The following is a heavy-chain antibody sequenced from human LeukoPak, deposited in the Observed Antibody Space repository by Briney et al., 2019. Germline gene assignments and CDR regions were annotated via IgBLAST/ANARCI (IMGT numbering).Heavy chain of an antibody. V-gene: IGHV1-46*01. CDR2: INPSGGRT. CDR1: GYTFITYY. Sequence: ASVKVSCKASGYTFITYYIHWERQAPGQGLEWMGVINPSGGRTSYAQKFQGRVTMTRDTSTSTVYMELSSLRSEDTAVYYCASKDSSGWYEEAWGQGTLVTVSS. J-gene: IGHJ5*02. CDR3: ASKDSSGWYEEA. D-gene: IGHD6-19*01.